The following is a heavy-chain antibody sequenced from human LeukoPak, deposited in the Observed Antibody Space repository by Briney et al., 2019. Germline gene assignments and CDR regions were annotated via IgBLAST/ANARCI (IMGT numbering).Heavy chain of an antibody. Sequence: SVKVSCKASGYTFTSYDISWVRRAPGQGLEWMGGIIPIFGTANYAQKFQGRVTITADESTSTAYMELSSLRSEDTAVYYCARSPAGYCSSTSCYHFDYWGQGTLVTVSS. D-gene: IGHD2-2*01. V-gene: IGHV1-69*13. CDR2: IIPIFGTA. J-gene: IGHJ4*02. CDR3: ARSPAGYCSSTSCYHFDY. CDR1: GYTFTSYD.